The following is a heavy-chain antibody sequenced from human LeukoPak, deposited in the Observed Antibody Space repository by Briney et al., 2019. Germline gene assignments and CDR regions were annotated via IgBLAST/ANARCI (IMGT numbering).Heavy chain of an antibody. J-gene: IGHJ4*02. D-gene: IGHD5-24*01. V-gene: IGHV3-30*02. Sequence: GGSLRLSCAASGFTFSSYGMHWVRQAPGKGLEWVAFIRYDGSNKYYADSVKGRFTISRDNSKNTLYLQMNSLRAEDTAVYYCARSEMATILGFDYWGQGTLVTVSS. CDR1: GFTFSSYG. CDR3: ARSEMATILGFDY. CDR2: IRYDGSNK.